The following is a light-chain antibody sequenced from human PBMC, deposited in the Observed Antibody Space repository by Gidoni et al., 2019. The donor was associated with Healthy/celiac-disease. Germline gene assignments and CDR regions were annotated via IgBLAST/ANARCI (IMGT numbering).Light chain of an antibody. V-gene: IGKV3-11*01. J-gene: IGKJ4*01. CDR1: QSVRSY. CDR2: DAS. CDR3: QQRSNWPPLLT. Sequence: EILLTKSQAALSLSPGERATLSCRASQSVRSYLAWYQQKPGQAPRLLIYDASNRATGIPARFSGSGSGTDFTLTISSLEPEDFSVYYCQQRSNWPPLLTFGGGTKVEIK.